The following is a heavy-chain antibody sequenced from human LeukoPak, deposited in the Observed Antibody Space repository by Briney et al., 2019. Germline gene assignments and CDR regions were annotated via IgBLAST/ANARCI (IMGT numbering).Heavy chain of an antibody. J-gene: IGHJ4*02. CDR2: IDSSGST. D-gene: IGHD3-22*01. CDR1: GGSISSGSYY. CDR3: ARGDDSSGYYYGSLPN. Sequence: SETLSLTCTVSGGSISSGSYYWSWIRQPAGKGLEWIGRIDSSGSTNYNPSLKSRVTISVDTSKNQFSLKLSSVTAADTAVYYCARGDDSSGYYYGSLPNWGQGTLVTVSS. V-gene: IGHV4-61*02.